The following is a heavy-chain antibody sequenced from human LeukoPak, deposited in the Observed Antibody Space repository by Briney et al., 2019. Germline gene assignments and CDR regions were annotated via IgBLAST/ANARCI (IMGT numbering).Heavy chain of an antibody. CDR1: GFTFSSYA. CDR2: ISGSGGCT. V-gene: IGHV3-23*01. CDR3: AKDIAARPACFDY. D-gene: IGHD6-6*01. Sequence: PGAFLRLSCAASGFTFSSYAMSWVRQAPGKGLEWVSAISGSGGCTYYADSVKGRFTISRDNSKNTLYLQMNSLRAEDTAVYYCAKDIAARPACFDYWGQGTLVTVSS. J-gene: IGHJ4*02.